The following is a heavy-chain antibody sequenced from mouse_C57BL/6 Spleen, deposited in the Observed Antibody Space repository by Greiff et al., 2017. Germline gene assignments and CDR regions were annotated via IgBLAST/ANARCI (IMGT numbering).Heavy chain of an antibody. D-gene: IGHD1-1*01. Sequence: EVQGVESGAGLVKPGGSLKLSCAASGFTFSSYAMSWVRQTPEKRLEWVAYISSGGDYIYYADTVKGRFTISRDNARNTLYLQMSSLKSEDTAMYYCTRGGSTVVPFDYWGQGTTLTVSS. CDR2: ISSGGDYI. V-gene: IGHV5-9-1*02. CDR1: GFTFSSYA. CDR3: TRGGSTVVPFDY. J-gene: IGHJ2*01.